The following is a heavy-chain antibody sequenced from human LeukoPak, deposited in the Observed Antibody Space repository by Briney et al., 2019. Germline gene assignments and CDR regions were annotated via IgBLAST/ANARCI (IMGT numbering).Heavy chain of an antibody. J-gene: IGHJ4*02. D-gene: IGHD6-19*01. Sequence: GSLRLSCAASGFTFSSYAMHWVRQAPGKGLEWVAAISYDGSNTYYADSVKGQFTISRDNFKSTLYLQMNSLRPEDTAVYYCASPYSSGWIHFYFAHWGQGTLVTVSS. CDR2: ISYDGSNT. CDR3: ASPYSSGWIHFYFAH. CDR1: GFTFSSYA. V-gene: IGHV3-30-3*01.